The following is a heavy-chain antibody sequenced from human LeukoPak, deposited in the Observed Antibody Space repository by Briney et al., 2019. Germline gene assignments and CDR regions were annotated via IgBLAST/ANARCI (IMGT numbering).Heavy chain of an antibody. CDR3: ARAGGDYYDSSAYPLDY. V-gene: IGHV1-3*01. CDR2: INAGNGNT. CDR1: GYTFTSYA. J-gene: IGHJ4*02. D-gene: IGHD3-22*01. Sequence: GASVKVSCKASGYTFTSYAMHWVRQAPGQRLEWMGWINAGNGNTKYSQKFQGRVTITRDTSAGTAYMELSSLRSEDTAVYYCARAGGDYYDSSAYPLDYWGQGTLVTVSS.